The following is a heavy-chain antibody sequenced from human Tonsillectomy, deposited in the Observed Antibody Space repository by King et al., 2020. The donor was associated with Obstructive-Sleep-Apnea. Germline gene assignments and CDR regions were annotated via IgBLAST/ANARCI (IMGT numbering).Heavy chain of an antibody. V-gene: IGHV4-4*02. CDR3: ARQDETNEGYYLGY. CDR1: GGSISSGNW. CDR2: IYHTGSTKSS. Sequence: QLQESGPGLVKPSGTLSLTCAVSGGSISSGNWWSWVRQSPGKGLEWIGEIYHTGSTKSSNYNPSLMSRVSISVDKSKNQLSRKLSSVTAADTAMYYCARQDETNEGYYLGYWGQGALVTVSS. J-gene: IGHJ4*02.